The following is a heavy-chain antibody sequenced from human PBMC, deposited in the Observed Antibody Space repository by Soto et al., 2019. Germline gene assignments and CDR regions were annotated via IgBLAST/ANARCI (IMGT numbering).Heavy chain of an antibody. J-gene: IGHJ5*02. Sequence: AGGSLRLSCAASGFTFSNYAMSWVRQAPGKGLEWVSVIIASGSSTYYADSVKGRFTISRDNSKNTLFLQMNSLRADDTATYYCAKFYTMSTRWFDPWGQGTRVTVSS. CDR3: AKFYTMSTRWFDP. CDR2: IIASGSST. CDR1: GFTFSNYA. D-gene: IGHD2-2*02. V-gene: IGHV3-23*01.